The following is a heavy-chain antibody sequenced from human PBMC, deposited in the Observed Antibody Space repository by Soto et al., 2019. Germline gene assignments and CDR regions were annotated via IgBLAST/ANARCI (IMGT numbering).Heavy chain of an antibody. CDR3: ARDREDGSGTKYNWFDS. Sequence: SVKVSCKASGGTFGNLGISWLRQAPGQGLEWMGGTIPIFDTPHYAEKFRDRLTITADATSTAYMELTGLSSEDTATYYCARDREDGSGTKYNWFDSWGQGTLVTVSS. J-gene: IGHJ5*01. CDR2: TIPIFDTP. V-gene: IGHV1-69*13. CDR1: GGTFGNLG. D-gene: IGHD3-10*01.